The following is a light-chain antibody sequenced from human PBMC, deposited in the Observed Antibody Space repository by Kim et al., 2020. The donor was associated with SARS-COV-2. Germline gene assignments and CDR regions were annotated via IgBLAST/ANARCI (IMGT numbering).Light chain of an antibody. CDR2: DAS. CDR3: QQYNSYSSWT. CDR1: QSISSW. V-gene: IGKV1-5*01. Sequence: DIQMTQSPSTLSASVGDRVTITCRASQSISSWLAWYQQKPGKAPKLLIYDASSLESGVPSRFSGSGSGIEFTLTISSLQPDDFATYYCQQYNSYSSWTFGQGTKVDIK. J-gene: IGKJ1*01.